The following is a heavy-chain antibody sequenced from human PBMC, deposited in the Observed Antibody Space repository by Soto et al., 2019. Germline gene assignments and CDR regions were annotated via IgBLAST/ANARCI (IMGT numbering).Heavy chain of an antibody. CDR1: GFTFSSYA. J-gene: IGHJ4*02. D-gene: IGHD6-19*01. Sequence: EVQLLESGGGLVRPGGSLKLSCAASGFTFSSYAMNWVRQAPGKGLEWVSVISGNGGRTDYAASVKGRFTISRDNFENTLYLQMNSLRVEDTAVYYCAKDNRWLVPTYFDYWGQGTLVTVSS. V-gene: IGHV3-23*01. CDR3: AKDNRWLVPTYFDY. CDR2: ISGNGGRT.